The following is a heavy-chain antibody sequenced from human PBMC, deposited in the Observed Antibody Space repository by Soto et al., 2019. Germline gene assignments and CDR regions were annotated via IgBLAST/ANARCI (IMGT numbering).Heavy chain of an antibody. CDR2: MSYDGSNK. CDR3: AKDGGAY. V-gene: IGHV3-30-3*01. D-gene: IGHD3-16*01. J-gene: IGHJ4*02. CDR1: GFTFSSYA. Sequence: QVQLVESGGGVVQPGRSLRLSCAASGFTFSSYAMHWVRRAPGKGLEWMAVMSYDGSNKYYAYSVKGRFTISRDKSKNPLYLQMSSLRLEDTALYYCAKDGGAYWGQGTLVIVSS.